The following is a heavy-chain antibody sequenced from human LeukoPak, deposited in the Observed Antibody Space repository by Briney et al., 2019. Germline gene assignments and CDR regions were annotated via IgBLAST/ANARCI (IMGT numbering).Heavy chain of an antibody. V-gene: IGHV3-66*04. CDR2: IYSGGNT. J-gene: IGHJ4*02. Sequence: GGSLRLSCAASGFTVSSNYMSWVRQAPGKGLEWVSVIYSGGNTYYADSVQGRFTLSRDSSKNTVYLQMNSLRAEDTAVYYCARLPRGDYWGQGTLVTVSS. D-gene: IGHD3-10*01. CDR3: ARLPRGDY. CDR1: GFTVSSNY.